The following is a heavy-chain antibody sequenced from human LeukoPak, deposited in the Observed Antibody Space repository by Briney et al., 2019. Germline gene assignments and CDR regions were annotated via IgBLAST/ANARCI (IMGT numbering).Heavy chain of an antibody. CDR1: GFTFSSYS. J-gene: IGHJ4*02. V-gene: IGHV4-34*01. Sequence: PGGSLRLSCAASGFTFSSYSMNWVRQAPGKGLEWIGEINHSGSTNYNPSLKSRVTISVDTSKNQFSLKLSSVTAADTAVYYCARTYYYDSSFDYWGQGTLVTVSS. CDR3: ARTYYYDSSFDY. CDR2: INHSGST. D-gene: IGHD3-22*01.